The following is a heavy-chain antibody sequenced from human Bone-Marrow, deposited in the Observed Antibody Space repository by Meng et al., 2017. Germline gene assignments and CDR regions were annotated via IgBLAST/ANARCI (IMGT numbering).Heavy chain of an antibody. CDR2: INHSGST. D-gene: IGHD1-14*01. V-gene: IGHV4-34*01. CDR3: TREEWGTGPVYI. J-gene: IGHJ3*02. Sequence: SETLSLTCAVYGGSFSGYYWSWIRQPPGKGLEWIGEINHSGSTNYNPSLKSRVTISVDTAKNQFSLKLSSVTAADTAVYYCTREEWGTGPVYIWGQGTMVTVSS. CDR1: GGSFSGYY.